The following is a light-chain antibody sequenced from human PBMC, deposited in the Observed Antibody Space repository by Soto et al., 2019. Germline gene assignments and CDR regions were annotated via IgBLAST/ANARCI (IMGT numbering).Light chain of an antibody. J-gene: IGLJ1*01. Sequence: QSALTQPASVSGSHGQSITISCTGTSSDVGCYNYVSWYQQHPGEAPKLMIYEVSNQPSGVSNRFSGSKSGNTASLTISGLQAEDEADYYCSSYTSSDTYVFGTGTKLTVL. CDR2: EVS. CDR1: SSDVGCYNY. CDR3: SSYTSSDTYV. V-gene: IGLV2-14*01.